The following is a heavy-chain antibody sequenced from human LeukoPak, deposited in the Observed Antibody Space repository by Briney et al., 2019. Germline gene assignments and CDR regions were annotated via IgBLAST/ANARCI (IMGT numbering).Heavy chain of an antibody. J-gene: IGHJ4*02. Sequence: PGGSLRLSCAAAGFTFSTYWMNWVRQAPGKGLEWVSGINWNSGIIVYADSLKGRFTISRDNAKNSLYLQMNSLRAEDTALYYCAKDGAGAITTQFDYWGQGTLVTVSS. D-gene: IGHD3-22*01. V-gene: IGHV3-9*01. CDR2: INWNSGII. CDR1: GFTFSTYW. CDR3: AKDGAGAITTQFDY.